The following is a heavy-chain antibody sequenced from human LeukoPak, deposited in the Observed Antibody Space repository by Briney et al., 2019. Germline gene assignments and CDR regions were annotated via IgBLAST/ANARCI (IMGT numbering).Heavy chain of an antibody. J-gene: IGHJ6*03. Sequence: GGSLRLSCAASGFTFSSYAMSWVRQAPGKGLEWVSAISGSGGSTYYADSVKGRFTISRDNSKNTLYLQMNSLSAEDTAVYYCAKSGSSSSRYYYYYYMDVWGKGTTVTVSS. CDR2: ISGSGGST. CDR1: GFTFSSYA. D-gene: IGHD6-6*01. CDR3: AKSGSSSSRYYYYYYMDV. V-gene: IGHV3-23*01.